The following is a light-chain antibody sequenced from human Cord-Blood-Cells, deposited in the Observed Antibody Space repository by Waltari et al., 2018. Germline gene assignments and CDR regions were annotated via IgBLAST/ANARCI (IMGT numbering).Light chain of an antibody. CDR1: SSDVGSYNL. Sequence: QSALTKPASVSGSPGKSITISCTGTSSDVGSYNLVSWYQQHPGKAPKLMIYEGSKRPSGVSNRFSGSKSGNTASLTISGLQAEDEADYYCCSYAGSSTWVFGGGTKLTVL. CDR2: EGS. V-gene: IGLV2-23*01. J-gene: IGLJ3*02. CDR3: CSYAGSSTWV.